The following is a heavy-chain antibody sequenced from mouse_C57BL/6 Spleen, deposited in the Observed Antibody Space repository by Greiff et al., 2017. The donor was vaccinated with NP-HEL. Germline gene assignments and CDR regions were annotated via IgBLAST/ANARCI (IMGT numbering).Heavy chain of an antibody. CDR3: TRYPNYDYDEGYFDY. CDR2: IDPETGGT. V-gene: IGHV1-15*01. D-gene: IGHD2-4*01. CDR1: GYTFTDYE. Sequence: LVESGAELVRPGASVTLSCKASGYTFTDYEMHWVKQTPVHGLEWIGAIDPETGGTAYNQKFKGKAILTADKSSSTAYMELRSLTSEDSAVYYCTRYPNYDYDEGYFDYWGQGTTLTVSS. J-gene: IGHJ2*01.